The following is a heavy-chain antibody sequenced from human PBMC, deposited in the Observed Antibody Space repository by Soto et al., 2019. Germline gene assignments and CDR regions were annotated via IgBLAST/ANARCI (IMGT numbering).Heavy chain of an antibody. V-gene: IGHV1-69*02. CDR1: GGTFSSYT. J-gene: IGHJ6*03. CDR3: ARAMYCSSTSCYGNFDYYYYYMDV. D-gene: IGHD2-2*01. Sequence: QVQLVQSGAEVKKPGSSVKVSCKASGGTFSSYTISWVRQAPGQGLEWMGRIIPILGIANYAQKFQGRVTITTDKSTSTAYMELSSRRSEDTAVYYSARAMYCSSTSCYGNFDYYYYYMDVWGKGTTVTVSS. CDR2: IIPILGIA.